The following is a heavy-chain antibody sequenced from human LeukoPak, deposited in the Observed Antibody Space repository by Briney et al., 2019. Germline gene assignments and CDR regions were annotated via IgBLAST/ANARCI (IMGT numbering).Heavy chain of an antibody. CDR3: AKRGDYYYYGMDV. Sequence: PGGSLRLSCAASGFTFSGYAMDWVSQAPWKGLEWISSISRGAGTTYYAASVKGRFAISGDHSKNTVYLQMTSLRAEDTAVYYCAKRGDYYYYGMDVWGHGTTVTVSS. CDR1: GFTFSGYA. V-gene: IGHV3-23*01. J-gene: IGHJ6*02. CDR2: ISRGAGTT.